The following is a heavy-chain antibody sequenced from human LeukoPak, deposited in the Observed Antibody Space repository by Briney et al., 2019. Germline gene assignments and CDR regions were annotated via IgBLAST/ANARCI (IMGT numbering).Heavy chain of an antibody. CDR2: IYYSGSV. J-gene: IGHJ3*02. Sequence: SETLSLTCAVSGGSISRSNWWSWVRQPPGKGLEWIGEIYYSGSVNYNPSLKSRVTISADKSKNQFSLKLSSVTAADTAVYYCARVITAPDAFDIWGQGTMVTVSS. V-gene: IGHV4-4*02. D-gene: IGHD3-22*01. CDR1: GGSISRSNW. CDR3: ARVITAPDAFDI.